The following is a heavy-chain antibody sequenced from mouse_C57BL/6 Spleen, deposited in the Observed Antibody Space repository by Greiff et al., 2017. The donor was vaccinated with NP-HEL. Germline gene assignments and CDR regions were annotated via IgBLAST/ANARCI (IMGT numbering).Heavy chain of an antibody. CDR3: ARETGAAWFAY. V-gene: IGHV1-64*01. J-gene: IGHJ3*01. Sequence: VQLQQPGAELVKPGASVKLSCKASGYTFTSYWMHWVKQRPGQGLEWIGMIHPNSGSTNYNEKFKSKATLTVDKSSSTAYMQLSSLTYEDSAVYYCARETGAAWFAYWGQGTLVTVSA. CDR1: GYTFTSYW. CDR2: IHPNSGST. D-gene: IGHD4-1*01.